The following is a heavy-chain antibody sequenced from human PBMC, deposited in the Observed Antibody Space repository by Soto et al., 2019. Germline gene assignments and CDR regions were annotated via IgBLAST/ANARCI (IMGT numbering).Heavy chain of an antibody. CDR1: GGSISSSSYY. J-gene: IGHJ4*02. V-gene: IGHV4-39*01. CDR2: IYYSGST. Sequence: QLQLQESGPGLVKPSETLSLTCTVSGGSISSSSYYWGWIRQPPGKGLEWIGSIYYSGSTYYNPSLKSRVTISVDTSKNQFSLKLSSVTAADTAVYYCARQSITMIVVVIIGVGYFDYWGQGTLVTVSS. D-gene: IGHD3-22*01. CDR3: ARQSITMIVVVIIGVGYFDY.